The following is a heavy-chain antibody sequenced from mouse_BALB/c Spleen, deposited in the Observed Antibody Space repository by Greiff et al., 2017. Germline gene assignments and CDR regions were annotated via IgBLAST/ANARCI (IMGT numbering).Heavy chain of an antibody. CDR3: ARAPVYYGYAMDY. Sequence: DVKLVESGGGLVKPGGSLKLSCAASGFTFSDYYMYWVRQTPEKWLEWVATISDGGSYTYYQDSVKGRFTISRDNAKNNLNLQMSSRKSEDTAMFDFARAPVYYGYAMDYWGQGTSVTVSS. V-gene: IGHV5-4*02. J-gene: IGHJ4*01. CDR1: GFTFSDYY. CDR2: ISDGGSYT. D-gene: IGHD1-1*01.